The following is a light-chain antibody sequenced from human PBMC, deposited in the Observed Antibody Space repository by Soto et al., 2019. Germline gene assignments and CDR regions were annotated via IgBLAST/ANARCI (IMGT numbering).Light chain of an antibody. CDR2: LSS. V-gene: IGKV4-1*01. CDR3: QQYHSTPCT. J-gene: IGKJ1*01. CDR1: QSVLYSSTNNTY. Sequence: IVMTQFPDSLAVSLGARATINCKSSQSVLYSSTNNTYLACYQQKPGPPPTLVIYLSSTREAGIPDRFSGSGSGTDFTLTISSLQAEDAAVYDAQQYHSTPCTFGKGNTVEVK.